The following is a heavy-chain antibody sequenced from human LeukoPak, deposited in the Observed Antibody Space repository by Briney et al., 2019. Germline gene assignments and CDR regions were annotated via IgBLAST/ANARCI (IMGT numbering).Heavy chain of an antibody. CDR1: GGSFSGYY. J-gene: IGHJ4*02. CDR2: INHSGST. Sequence: PSETLSLTCAVYGGSFSGYYWSWIRQPPGKGLEWIGEINHSGSTNYNPSLKSRVTISVDTSKNQFSLKLSSVTAADTAVYYCARGPSRGIAAAGGYYFDYWGQGTLVTVSS. D-gene: IGHD6-13*01. CDR3: ARGPSRGIAAAGGYYFDY. V-gene: IGHV4-34*01.